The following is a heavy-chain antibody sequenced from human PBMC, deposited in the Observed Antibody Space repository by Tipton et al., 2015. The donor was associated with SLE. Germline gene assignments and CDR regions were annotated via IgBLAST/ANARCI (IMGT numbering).Heavy chain of an antibody. CDR2: IYYSGST. CDR1: GGSISRYY. V-gene: IGHV4-59*08. Sequence: TLSLTCKVSGGSISRYYWSRIRQPLGKGLDYIESIYYSGSTNSHPSLESRVSMSEDSSKNQFSLKMNSVTAADTAVYYCARGVYSIFNWFDPWGQGTLVTVSS. CDR3: ARGVYSIFNWFDP. D-gene: IGHD4-11*01. J-gene: IGHJ5*02.